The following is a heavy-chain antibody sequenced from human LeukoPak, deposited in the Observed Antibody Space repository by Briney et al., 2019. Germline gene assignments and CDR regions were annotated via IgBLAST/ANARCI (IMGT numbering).Heavy chain of an antibody. V-gene: IGHV1-58*02. CDR3: AADLNYYDSSGSGDY. J-gene: IGHJ4*02. CDR1: GFTFTSSA. D-gene: IGHD3-22*01. CDR2: IVVGSGNT. Sequence: SVKVSCKASGFTFTSSAMQWVRQARGQRLEWIGWIVVGSGNTNYAQKFQERVTITRDMSTSTAYMELASLRSEDTAVYYCAADLNYYDSSGSGDYWGQGTLVTVSS.